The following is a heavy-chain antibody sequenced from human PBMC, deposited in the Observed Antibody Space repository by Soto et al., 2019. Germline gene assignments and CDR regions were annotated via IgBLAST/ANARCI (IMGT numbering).Heavy chain of an antibody. V-gene: IGHV4-31*03. Sequence: PSETLSLTCTVSGGSISSGGYYWSWNRQHPGKGLEWIGYIYYSGSTYYNPSLKSRVTISVDTSKNQFSLKLSSVTAADTAVYYCAREAVTSIFDYWGQGTLVTVSS. J-gene: IGHJ4*02. CDR2: IYYSGST. CDR1: GGSISSGGYY. CDR3: AREAVTSIFDY. D-gene: IGHD4-4*01.